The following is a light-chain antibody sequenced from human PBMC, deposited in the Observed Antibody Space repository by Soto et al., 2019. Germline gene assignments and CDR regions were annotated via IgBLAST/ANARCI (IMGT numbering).Light chain of an antibody. Sequence: QSVLTQPPSVSGAPGQRVTISCTGSSSNIGAGYDVHWYQQVPGTAPKLLIYGNSNRPSGVPDRFSGSKSGTSASLAITGLQAEDEADFYCQSYDSRSVVFGGGTQLTVL. CDR1: SSNIGAGYD. J-gene: IGLJ2*01. CDR3: QSYDSRSVV. V-gene: IGLV1-40*01. CDR2: GNS.